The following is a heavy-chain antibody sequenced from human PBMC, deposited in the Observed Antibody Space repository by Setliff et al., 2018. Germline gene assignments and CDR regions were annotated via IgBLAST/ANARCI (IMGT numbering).Heavy chain of an antibody. D-gene: IGHD6-19*01. CDR1: GFTFGDYA. V-gene: IGHV3-49*04. Sequence: GGSLRLSCTASGFTFGDYAMSWVRQAPGKGLEWVGFIRSKAYGGTTEYAASVKGRFTISSDDSKSIAYLQMNSLKTEDTAAYYCTRASSIAVAGSSIWGQGTLVTVSS. CDR3: TRASSIAVAGSSI. CDR2: IRSKAYGGTT. J-gene: IGHJ4*02.